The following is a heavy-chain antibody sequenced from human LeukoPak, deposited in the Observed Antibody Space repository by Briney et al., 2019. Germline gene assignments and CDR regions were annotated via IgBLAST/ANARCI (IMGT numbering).Heavy chain of an antibody. V-gene: IGHV3-21*01. CDR3: ARDVGASAPDAFDI. CDR2: ISSSSSYI. D-gene: IGHD1-26*01. CDR1: GFTFSSYS. Sequence: GGSLRLSCAASGFTFSSYSMNWVRQAPGKGLEWVSSISSSSSYIYYADSVRGRFTTSRDNAKNSLYLQMNSLRAEDTDVYYCARDVGASAPDAFDIWGQGTMVTVSS. J-gene: IGHJ3*02.